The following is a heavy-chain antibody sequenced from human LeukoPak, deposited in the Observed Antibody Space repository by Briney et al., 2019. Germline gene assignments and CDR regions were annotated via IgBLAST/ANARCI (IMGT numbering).Heavy chain of an antibody. D-gene: IGHD3-10*01. CDR2: IYYSGST. CDR1: GGSISSYY. Sequence: PSETLSLTCTVSGGSISSYYWSWIRQPPGKGLEWIGYIYYSGSTNYNPSLKSRVTISVDTSKNQFSLKLSSVTAADTAVYYCARLVVRSKQSITMVRGVISHFDYWGQGTLVTVSS. J-gene: IGHJ4*02. CDR3: ARLVVRSKQSITMVRGVISHFDY. V-gene: IGHV4-59*01.